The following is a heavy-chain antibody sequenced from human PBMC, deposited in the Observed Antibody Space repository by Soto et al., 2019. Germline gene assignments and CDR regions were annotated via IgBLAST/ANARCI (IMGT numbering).Heavy chain of an antibody. Sequence: PSETLSLTCTVSGGSISSYYWSWIRQPPGKGLEWIGYIYYSGSTNYNPSLKSRVTISVDTSKNQFSLKLSSVTAADTAVYYCARRGNYYDSSGYPWAFDIWGQGTMVTVSS. CDR1: GGSISSYY. CDR3: ARRGNYYDSSGYPWAFDI. J-gene: IGHJ3*02. CDR2: IYYSGST. V-gene: IGHV4-59*08. D-gene: IGHD3-22*01.